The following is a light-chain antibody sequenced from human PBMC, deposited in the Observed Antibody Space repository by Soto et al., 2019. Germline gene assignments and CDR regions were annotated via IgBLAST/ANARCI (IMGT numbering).Light chain of an antibody. J-gene: IGKJ2*01. CDR3: QQYGSSPPYT. Sequence: EVVLTQSPGTLSLSPGERATLSCRARQSVSNNYFAWYQQKPGQAPRLLIFGSSDRATGIPDRLSGSGSGTDFTLTISRLEPEDFAVYYCQQYGSSPPYTFGQGTKLEIK. V-gene: IGKV3-20*01. CDR1: QSVSNNY. CDR2: GSS.